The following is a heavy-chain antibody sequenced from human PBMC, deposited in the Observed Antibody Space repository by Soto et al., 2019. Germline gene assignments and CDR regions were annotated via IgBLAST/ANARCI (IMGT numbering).Heavy chain of an antibody. Sequence: QVQLQESGPGLVKPSQTLSLTCTVSGGSISSGGYYWSWIRQHPGKGLEWIGYFYYSGSTYYNPSLKRRITISVETSKNQFSLKLSSVTAADTAVYYCAIDKVSGWTSGWGQGTRFTVSS. CDR2: FYYSGST. CDR1: GGSISSGGYY. J-gene: IGHJ4*02. V-gene: IGHV4-31*03. CDR3: AIDKVSGWTSG. D-gene: IGHD6-19*01.